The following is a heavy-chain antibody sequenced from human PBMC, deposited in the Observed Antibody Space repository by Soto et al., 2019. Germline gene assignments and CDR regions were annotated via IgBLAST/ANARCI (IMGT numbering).Heavy chain of an antibody. D-gene: IGHD3-22*01. CDR2: ISGSGDTA. CDR3: ANADDSYSGAPGDY. J-gene: IGHJ4*02. Sequence: EVQVLESGGGLVQPGGSLRLSCVISRLTFSNYALNWVRQAPGKGLEWVSSISGSGDTAYYADSVKGRFTISRDNSKNTLYLQMNSLRVEDTALYDCANADDSYSGAPGDYWGQGTLVTVSS. V-gene: IGHV3-23*01. CDR1: RLTFSNYA.